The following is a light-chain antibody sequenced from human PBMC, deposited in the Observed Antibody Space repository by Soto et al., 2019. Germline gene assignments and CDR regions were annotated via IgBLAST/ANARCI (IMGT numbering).Light chain of an antibody. Sequence: DIQMTQSPYSLSGSVGDRVTITCQASQDMSNYLNWYQQKPGKAPKLLIYDASNLETGVPSRFSGSGSGTDFTFTISSLQPEDFATYYCQKYNSFWTFGQGTKVDIK. V-gene: IGKV1-33*01. CDR2: DAS. CDR3: QKYNSFWT. CDR1: QDMSNY. J-gene: IGKJ1*01.